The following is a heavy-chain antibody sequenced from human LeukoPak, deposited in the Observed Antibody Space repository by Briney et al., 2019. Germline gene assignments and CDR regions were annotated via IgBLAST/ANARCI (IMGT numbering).Heavy chain of an antibody. J-gene: IGHJ4*02. V-gene: IGHV3-21*06. Sequence: KSGGSLRLSCAASGFTFSSYSMNWVRQAPGKGLEWVSSMSTDSKSIYYADSVKGRFTISRDNAKNSLYLQMNSLRAEDTAVYYCVRETHDPRDYWGQGTLVTVS. CDR2: MSTDSKSI. CDR1: GFTFSSYS. CDR3: VRETHDPRDY.